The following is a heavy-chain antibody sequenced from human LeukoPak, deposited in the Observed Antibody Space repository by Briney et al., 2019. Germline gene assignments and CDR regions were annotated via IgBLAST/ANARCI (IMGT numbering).Heavy chain of an antibody. J-gene: IGHJ4*02. CDR3: ARETTSPRYYDSSGFDY. Sequence: GRSLRLSCAASGFTFSSYAMHWVRQAPGKGLEWVAVISYDGSNKYYADSVKGRFTISRDNSKNTLYLQMNSLRAEDTAVYYCARETTSPRYYDSSGFDYWGQGTLVTVSS. D-gene: IGHD3-22*01. V-gene: IGHV3-30*04. CDR2: ISYDGSNK. CDR1: GFTFSSYA.